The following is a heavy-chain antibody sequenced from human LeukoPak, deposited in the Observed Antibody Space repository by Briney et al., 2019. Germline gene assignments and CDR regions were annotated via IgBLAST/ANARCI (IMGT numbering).Heavy chain of an antibody. J-gene: IGHJ4*02. CDR1: GSSISSGSYY. D-gene: IGHD5-12*01. CDR3: VRDSGYSKE. CDR2: IYTSGST. V-gene: IGHV4-61*02. Sequence: PSQTLSLTCTVSGSSISSGSYYWSWIRQPAGKGLEWIGRIYTSGSTNYNPSLKSRVTISVDTSKNQFSLKLSSVTAADTAVYYCVRDSGYSKEWGQGTLVTVSS.